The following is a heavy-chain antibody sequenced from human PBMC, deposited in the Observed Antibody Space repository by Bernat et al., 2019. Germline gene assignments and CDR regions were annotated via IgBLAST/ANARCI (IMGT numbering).Heavy chain of an antibody. CDR3: AHRGPTSLAFDI. J-gene: IGHJ3*02. CDR1: GFSLTTSGLG. CDR2: IYWDDDK. Sequence: QITLKESGPTLVKPTQTLTLTCSFSGFSLTTSGLGVGWIRQPPGKALEWLALIYWDDDKRYSPSLESRLTITKDSSKNQVVLTMTNMDPVDTATYFCAHRGPTSLAFDIWGQGTMVTVSS. V-gene: IGHV2-5*02.